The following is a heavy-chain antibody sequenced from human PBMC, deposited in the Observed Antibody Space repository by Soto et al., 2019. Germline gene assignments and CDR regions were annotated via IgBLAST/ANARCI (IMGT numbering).Heavy chain of an antibody. CDR1: GYSFSSYW. CDR2: IYPGDSDT. J-gene: IGHJ6*02. Sequence: GESLKVSCKGSGYSFSSYWIVWVHQMPGKGLEWMGTIYPGDSDTRYSPSFQGQVTISADKSISTAYLQWNSLKASDTAMYFCARNKGYCSSISCYGMDVWGQGAAATVSS. V-gene: IGHV5-51*07. D-gene: IGHD2-2*01. CDR3: ARNKGYCSSISCYGMDV.